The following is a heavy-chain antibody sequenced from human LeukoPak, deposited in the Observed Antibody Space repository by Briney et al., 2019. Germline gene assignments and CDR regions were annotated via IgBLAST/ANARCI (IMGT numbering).Heavy chain of an antibody. CDR2: ISAYNGNT. D-gene: IGHD3-22*01. J-gene: IGHJ3*02. Sequence: ASVKVSCKASGYTFTSYGISWVRQAPGQGLEWMGWISAYNGNTNYAQKLQGRVTMTTDTSTSTAYMELRSLRSDDTAVYYCARAGDYYDSRLIIDDAFDIWGQGTMVTVSS. V-gene: IGHV1-18*01. CDR3: ARAGDYYDSRLIIDDAFDI. CDR1: GYTFTSYG.